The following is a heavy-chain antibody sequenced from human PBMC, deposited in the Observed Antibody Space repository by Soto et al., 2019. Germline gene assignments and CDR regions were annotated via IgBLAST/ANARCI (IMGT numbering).Heavy chain of an antibody. V-gene: IGHV3-11*01. D-gene: IGHD3-3*01. CDR2: ISSSGSTI. CDR1: GFSFSGYY. CDR3: ARAALYYDFWSRAHPEAFHI. J-gene: IGHJ3*02. Sequence: GGSLGLSCAASGFSFSGYYMSWVGQAPGKGLEWVSYISSSGSTIYYADSVKGRFTISRDNAKNSLYLQVNSLRAEDTAVYYCARAALYYDFWSRAHPEAFHISGQAPMV.